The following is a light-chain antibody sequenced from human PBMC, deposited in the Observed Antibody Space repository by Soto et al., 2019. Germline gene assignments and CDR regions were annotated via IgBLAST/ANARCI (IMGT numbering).Light chain of an antibody. CDR1: SSNIGNFY. J-gene: IGLJ2*01. CDR2: KDN. V-gene: IGLV1-47*01. CDR3: AAWDDGLGGYVI. Sequence: QSVLTQPPSASGTPGQRVTISCSGSSSNIGNFYVYWYQQLPGTAPKLLIYKDNQRPSGVPDRFSGSKSGTSASLAISGLRSEDEADYYCAAWDDGLGGYVIFGGGTKLTVL.